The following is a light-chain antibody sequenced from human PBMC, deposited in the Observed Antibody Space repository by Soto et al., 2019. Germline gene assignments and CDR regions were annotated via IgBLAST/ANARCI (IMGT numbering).Light chain of an antibody. J-gene: IGKJ2*01. CDR1: QSVSSNY. Sequence: EIVLTQSPGTLSLSPGERGTLSCRASQSVSSNYLAWYQQKPGQAPRLLIYAASTRANGIPDRFSGSGSGTDFTLTISRLEPEDFAVYYCQQYGTSPPYTFGQGTKLEIK. CDR3: QQYGTSPPYT. V-gene: IGKV3-20*01. CDR2: AAS.